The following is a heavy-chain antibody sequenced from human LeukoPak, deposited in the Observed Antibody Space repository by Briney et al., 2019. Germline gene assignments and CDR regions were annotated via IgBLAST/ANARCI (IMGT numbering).Heavy chain of an antibody. J-gene: IGHJ4*02. CDR1: GFTFSSYE. CDR3: VSAYGGLLDY. D-gene: IGHD3-16*01. CDR2: ISGSGTTI. Sequence: PGGSLRPSCAASGFTFSSYEMNWVRQAPGKGLEWVSYISGSGTTIYYADSVRGRFTISRDNAKNSLYLQMNSLRAEDTAVYYCVSAYGGLLDYWGQGTLVTVSS. V-gene: IGHV3-48*03.